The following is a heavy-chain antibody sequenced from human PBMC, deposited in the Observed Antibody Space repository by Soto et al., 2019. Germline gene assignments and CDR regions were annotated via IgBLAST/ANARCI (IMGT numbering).Heavy chain of an antibody. Sequence: SETLSLTCTVSGGSISSYYWSWIRQPPGKGLEWIGYIYYSGSTNYNPSLKSRVTISVDTSKNQFSLKLSSVTAADTAVYYCARAGFTIFGVVIDAFDIWGQGTMVTXSS. CDR2: IYYSGST. J-gene: IGHJ3*02. CDR3: ARAGFTIFGVVIDAFDI. CDR1: GGSISSYY. D-gene: IGHD3-3*01. V-gene: IGHV4-59*01.